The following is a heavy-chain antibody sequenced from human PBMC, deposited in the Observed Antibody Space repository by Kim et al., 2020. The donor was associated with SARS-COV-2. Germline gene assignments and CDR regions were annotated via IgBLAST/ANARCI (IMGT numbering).Heavy chain of an antibody. J-gene: IGHJ4*02. V-gene: IGHV3-30*14. CDR2: MSNDGSSK. CDR3: ARDRSGYTGGVDF. D-gene: IGHD6-19*01. CDR1: GFTFSSYA. Sequence: GGSLRLSCAASGFTFSSYAIHWARQAPGKGLEWLAVMSNDGSSKYYGDSVRGRFTISRDNFKSMLFLQMNSLRPEDTAVYYCARDRSGYTGGVDFWGQGT.